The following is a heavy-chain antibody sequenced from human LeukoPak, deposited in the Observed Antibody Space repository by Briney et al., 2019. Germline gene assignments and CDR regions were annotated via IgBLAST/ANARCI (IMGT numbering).Heavy chain of an antibody. Sequence: GGSLRLSCAASGFTFSNSGMHWVRQAPGKGLEWVAFIRYDGSKQYYADSVKGRFTISRDTSKNTLYLQIDSLRTEDTAVYYCAILPGYSSGWYEVNYWGQGTLVTVSS. CDR1: GFTFSNSG. CDR3: AILPGYSSGWYEVNY. J-gene: IGHJ4*02. V-gene: IGHV3-30*02. CDR2: IRYDGSKQ. D-gene: IGHD6-13*01.